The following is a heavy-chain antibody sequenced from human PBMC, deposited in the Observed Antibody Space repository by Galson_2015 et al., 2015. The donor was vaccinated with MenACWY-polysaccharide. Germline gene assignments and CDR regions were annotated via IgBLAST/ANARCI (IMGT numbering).Heavy chain of an antibody. J-gene: IGHJ4*02. CDR3: ARVDCSDGGRCYFAY. D-gene: IGHD2-15*01. Sequence: QGRITITADQSTSTVYMELSSLSSEDTAVYYCARVDCSDGGRCYFAYWGQGTLVTVSS. V-gene: IGHV1-69*01.